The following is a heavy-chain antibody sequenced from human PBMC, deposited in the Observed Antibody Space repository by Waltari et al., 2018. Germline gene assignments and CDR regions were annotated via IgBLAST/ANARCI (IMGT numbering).Heavy chain of an antibody. J-gene: IGHJ6*03. Sequence: QVQLVESGGGVVQPGGSLRLSCAASGFTFSSYGMHWVRQAPGKGLEWVAFIRYDGSNKYYADSVKGRFTISRDNSKNTLYLQMNSLRAEDTAVYYCAKRTEGGSSGPFYYMDVWGKGTTVTISS. CDR1: GFTFSSYG. CDR3: AKRTEGGSSGPFYYMDV. D-gene: IGHD6-6*01. CDR2: IRYDGSNK. V-gene: IGHV3-30*02.